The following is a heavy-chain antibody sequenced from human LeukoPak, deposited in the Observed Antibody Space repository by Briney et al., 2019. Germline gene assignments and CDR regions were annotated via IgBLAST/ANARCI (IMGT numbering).Heavy chain of an antibody. V-gene: IGHV3-23*01. CDR1: GFTFNMYA. J-gene: IGHJ5*02. Sequence: PGGSLRLSCATSGFTFNMYAMGWVRQAPGKGLQWVSSISGSGGTTYYADSVKGRFTISRDNSKNTLYLQMNSLGADDAAIYYCAKERLGNTKWFDPWGQGTLVTVSS. CDR3: AKERLGNTKWFDP. D-gene: IGHD7-27*01. CDR2: ISGSGGTT.